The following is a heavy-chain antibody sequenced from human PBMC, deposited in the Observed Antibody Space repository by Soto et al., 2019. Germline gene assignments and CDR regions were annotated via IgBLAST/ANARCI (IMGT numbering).Heavy chain of an antibody. D-gene: IGHD6-19*01. J-gene: IGHJ4*02. V-gene: IGHV1-18*01. Sequence: QVQLLQSGAEVKKPGASVKVSCKASGYTFTSYGITWVRQAPGQGLEWMGWISAYNGNTTYAQKLQGRVTMTTDTTTSTADMELRSLRSDDTAVYFCARENGWEMGFDYWGQGTLVTVSS. CDR3: ARENGWEMGFDY. CDR1: GYTFTSYG. CDR2: ISAYNGNT.